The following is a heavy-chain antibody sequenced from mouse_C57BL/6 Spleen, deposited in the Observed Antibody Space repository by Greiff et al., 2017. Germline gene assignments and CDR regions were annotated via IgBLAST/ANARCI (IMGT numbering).Heavy chain of an antibody. D-gene: IGHD1-1*01. CDR1: GYTFTSYW. Sequence: QVQLQQPGAELVKPGASVTLSCKASGYTFTSYWMQWVKQRPGQGLEWIGEIDPSDSYTNYNQKFKGKATLTVDTSSSTAYMQLSSLTSEDSAVYYCASGVFYYGSSLSAMDYWGQGTSVTVSS. J-gene: IGHJ4*01. CDR3: ASGVFYYGSSLSAMDY. CDR2: IDPSDSYT. V-gene: IGHV1-50*01.